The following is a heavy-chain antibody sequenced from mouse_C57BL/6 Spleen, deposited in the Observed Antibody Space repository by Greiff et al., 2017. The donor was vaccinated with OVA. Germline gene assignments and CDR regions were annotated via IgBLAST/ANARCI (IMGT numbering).Heavy chain of an antibody. D-gene: IGHD3-1*01. J-gene: IGHJ4*01. CDR1: GYTFTSYW. V-gene: IGHV1-74*01. CDR2: IHPSDSAT. CDR3: AICKSLGAMDY. Sequence: QVQLQQSGAELVKPGASVKVSCKASGYTFTSYWMHWVKQRPGQGLEWIGRIHPSDSATNYTHKFKGKATLTVDKASSTAYMQLSSLTSEDSAVYYCAICKSLGAMDYWGQGTSVTVSS.